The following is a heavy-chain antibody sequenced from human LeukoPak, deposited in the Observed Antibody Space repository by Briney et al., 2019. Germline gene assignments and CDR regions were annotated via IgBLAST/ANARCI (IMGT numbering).Heavy chain of an antibody. CDR2: INSRSSTI. J-gene: IGHJ3*02. CDR1: EITFSSYA. Sequence: GGSLRLSCEASEITFSSYAMHWVRQAPGKGLEWVSFINSRSSTIYYADSVKGRFTISRDNAKNSLYLQMNSLRAEDTAVYYCTSHTGTGDAFRPFHIWGQGTMVTVSS. CDR3: TSHTGTGDAFRPFHI. D-gene: IGHD2-21*02. V-gene: IGHV3-48*04.